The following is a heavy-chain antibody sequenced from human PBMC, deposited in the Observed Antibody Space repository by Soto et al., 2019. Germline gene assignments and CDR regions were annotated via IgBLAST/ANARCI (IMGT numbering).Heavy chain of an antibody. CDR1: GGSFSGYD. J-gene: IGHJ5*02. CDR2: INHSGST. Sequence: PSEILSLTCAVYGGSFSGYDWTWIRQPPGTGLEWIGEINHSGSTNYNPSLKSRVTITVDRSKNQFSLKLSSVTAADTAVYYCARVPGPWGQGTLVTVSS. V-gene: IGHV4-34*01. CDR3: ARVPGP.